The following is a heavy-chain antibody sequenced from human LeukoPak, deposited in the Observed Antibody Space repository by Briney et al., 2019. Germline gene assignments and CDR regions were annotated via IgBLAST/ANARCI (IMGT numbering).Heavy chain of an antibody. CDR3: AREEGRNYYYYMDV. V-gene: IGHV4-59*01. CDR1: GGSISSYY. D-gene: IGHD2-15*01. J-gene: IGHJ6*03. CDR2: IYYSGST. Sequence: SETLSLTCTVSGGSISSYYWSWIRQPPGKGLEWIGYIYYSGSTNYNPSLKSRVTMSVDTSKNQFSLKLSSVTAADTAVYYCAREEGRNYYYYMDVWGKGTTVTVSS.